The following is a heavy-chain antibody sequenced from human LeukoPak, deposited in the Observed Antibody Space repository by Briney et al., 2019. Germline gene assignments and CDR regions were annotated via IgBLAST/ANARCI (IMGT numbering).Heavy chain of an antibody. CDR2: INHSGST. J-gene: IGHJ4*02. CDR1: SGSFSGYY. CDR3: ATGVQGQYGD. Sequence: SETLSLTCAVYSGSFSGYYWSWIRQPPGKGLEWIGEINHSGSTNYNPSLKSRVTISVDTSKTQFSLRLSSVTAADTAVYYCATGVQGQYGDWGQGTLVTVSS. V-gene: IGHV4-34*01. D-gene: IGHD1-1*01.